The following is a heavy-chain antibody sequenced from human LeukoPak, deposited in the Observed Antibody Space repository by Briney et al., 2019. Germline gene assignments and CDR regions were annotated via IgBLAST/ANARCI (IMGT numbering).Heavy chain of an antibody. D-gene: IGHD3-9*01. CDR1: GFTFSSYS. V-gene: IGHV3-21*01. CDR2: ISGSSSYI. J-gene: IGHJ6*02. Sequence: GGSLRLSCAASGFTFSSYSMNWVRQAPGKGLEWVSSISGSSSYIYYADSVKGRFTISRDNAKNSLYLQMNSLRAENTAVYYCARRSDILTGGGMDVWGQGTTVTVSS. CDR3: ARRSDILTGGGMDV.